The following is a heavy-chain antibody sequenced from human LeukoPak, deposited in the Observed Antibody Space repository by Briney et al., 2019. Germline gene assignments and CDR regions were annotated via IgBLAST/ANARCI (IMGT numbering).Heavy chain of an antibody. D-gene: IGHD2-2*01. CDR3: AISKHQFDAFDI. CDR2: IHYSGST. V-gene: IGHV4-59*01. Sequence: PSETLSLTCTVSGGSISSYYWSWIRQPPEKGLEWIGYIHYSGSTNYNPSLKSRVTISVDTSKNQFSLKLSSVTAADTAVYYCAISKHQFDAFDIWGLGTMVTVSS. CDR1: GGSISSYY. J-gene: IGHJ3*02.